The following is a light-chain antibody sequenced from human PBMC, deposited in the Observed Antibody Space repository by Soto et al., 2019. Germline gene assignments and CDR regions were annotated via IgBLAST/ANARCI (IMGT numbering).Light chain of an antibody. CDR1: SSNIGSNY. CDR2: SNN. Sequence: QSVLTQPPSASGTPGQRVTISCSGSSSNIGSNYVYWYQQLPGMAPKLLIYSNNQRPSGVPDRFSGSKSGTSASLAISGLRSEDEADYYCAAWDDSLSGRFVVFGGGTKLTVL. J-gene: IGLJ2*01. V-gene: IGLV1-47*02. CDR3: AAWDDSLSGRFVV.